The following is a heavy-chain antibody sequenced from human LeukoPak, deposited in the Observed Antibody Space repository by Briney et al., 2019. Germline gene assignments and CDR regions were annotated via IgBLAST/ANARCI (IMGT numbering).Heavy chain of an antibody. CDR3: ARGWGIAVAGTAAVGY. J-gene: IGHJ4*02. CDR1: GYTFTSYD. D-gene: IGHD6-19*01. Sequence: ASVKVSCKASGYTFTSYDINWVRQATGQGLEWMGWMNPNSGNTGYAQKFQGRVTMTRNTSISTAYMELSSLRSEDTAVYYCARGWGIAVAGTAAVGYWGQGTLSPSPQ. CDR2: MNPNSGNT. V-gene: IGHV1-8*01.